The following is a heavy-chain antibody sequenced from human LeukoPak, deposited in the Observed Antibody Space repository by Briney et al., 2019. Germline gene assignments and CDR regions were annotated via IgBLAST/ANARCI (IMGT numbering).Heavy chain of an antibody. CDR1: GFTFSSYG. Sequence: GGSLRLSCAASGFTFSSYGMNWVRQGPGMGLEWVSGISGSSGTTYYADSVKGRFTTSRDNSKTTLYLQLTSLRVEDTATYFCAKDVTPGRESFDYWGQGTVVTVSS. D-gene: IGHD2-15*01. J-gene: IGHJ4*02. CDR3: AKDVTPGRESFDY. V-gene: IGHV3-23*01. CDR2: ISGSSGTT.